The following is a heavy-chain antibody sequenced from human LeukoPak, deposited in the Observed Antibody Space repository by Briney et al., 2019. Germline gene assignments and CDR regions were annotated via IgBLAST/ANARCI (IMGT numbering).Heavy chain of an antibody. Sequence: GGSLRLSCVASGFSLGNHGMSWVRQAPGKGLEWISYSKSEGAITSYADSVKGRFTTSRDNAKNSLCLQINSLRVEDTSVYYCARGGAARPDYWGQGTLVTVSS. V-gene: IGHV3-48*04. CDR1: GFSLGNHG. CDR2: SKSEGAIT. J-gene: IGHJ4*02. D-gene: IGHD6-6*01. CDR3: ARGGAARPDY.